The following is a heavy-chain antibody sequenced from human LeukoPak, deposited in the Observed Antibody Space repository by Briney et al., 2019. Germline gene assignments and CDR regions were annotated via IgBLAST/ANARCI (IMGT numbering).Heavy chain of an antibody. CDR1: GFTFSSHA. CDR2: ISGSGGST. J-gene: IGHJ4*02. V-gene: IGHV3-23*01. CDR3: AKVSRSVAATPSGY. Sequence: PGGSLRLSCAASGFTFSSHAMSWVRQAPGKGLEWASAISGSGGSTYYADSVKGRFTISRDNSKNTLYLQMNSLRAEDTAVYYCAKVSRSVAATPSGYWGQGTLVTVSS. D-gene: IGHD6-19*01.